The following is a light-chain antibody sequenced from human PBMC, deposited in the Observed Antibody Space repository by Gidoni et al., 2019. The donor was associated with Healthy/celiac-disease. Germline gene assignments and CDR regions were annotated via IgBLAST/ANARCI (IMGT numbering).Light chain of an antibody. Sequence: DMGLSPSRLSLPVTPGGPAYISCRSSQCLLHSNGYNYLSWYRQKPGQSPQLLIYLGSNRASGVPDRFSGSGSGTDCALKISRVEAEDVGGYYCMQALQAPPEYTFGQGTKLEIK. J-gene: IGKJ2*01. V-gene: IGKV2-28*01. CDR1: QCLLHSNGYNY. CDR3: MQALQAPPEYT. CDR2: LGS.